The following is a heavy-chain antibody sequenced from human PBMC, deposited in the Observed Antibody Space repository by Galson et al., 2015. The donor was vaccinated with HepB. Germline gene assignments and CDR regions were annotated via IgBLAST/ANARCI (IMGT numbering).Heavy chain of an antibody. CDR3: VRASEYIYGKFDY. V-gene: IGHV3-74*01. D-gene: IGHD5-18*01. CDR1: EFTFSTFW. CDR2: VNPRGTTT. Sequence: SLRLSCAASEFTFSTFWMQWVRQAPGKGLVWVSRVNPRGTTTTYADSVKGRFTLSRDNAKNTVYLQMNSLRVEDTAVYYCVRASEYIYGKFDYWGQGTLVTVSS. J-gene: IGHJ4*02.